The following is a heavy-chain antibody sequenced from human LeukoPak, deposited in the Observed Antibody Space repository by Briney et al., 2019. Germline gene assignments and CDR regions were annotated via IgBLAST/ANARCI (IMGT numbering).Heavy chain of an antibody. CDR3: ARLLGTAYSSGWYKGGYFDY. CDR1: EFTLSDYV. D-gene: IGHD6-19*01. V-gene: IGHV3-23*01. Sequence: GGSLRLSCAASEFTLSDYVMSWVRQAPGEGLEWVSAIGGSGAGIYYADSVEGRFTISRDNAKNSLYLQMNSLRAEDTAVYYCARLLGTAYSSGWYKGGYFDYWGQGTLVTVSS. J-gene: IGHJ4*02. CDR2: IGGSGAGI.